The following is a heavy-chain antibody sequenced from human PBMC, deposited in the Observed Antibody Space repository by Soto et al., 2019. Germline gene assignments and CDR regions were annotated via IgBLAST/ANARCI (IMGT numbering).Heavy chain of an antibody. D-gene: IGHD3-3*01. CDR1: GGSFSGYY. Sequence: PSETLSLTCAVYGGSFSGYYWSWIRQPPGKGLEWIGEINHSGSTNYNPSLKSRVTISVDTSKNQFSLKLSSVTAADTAVYYCARGRGNWRGFYYYYYGMDVWGQGTTVTV. CDR2: INHSGST. V-gene: IGHV4-34*01. CDR3: ARGRGNWRGFYYYYYGMDV. J-gene: IGHJ6*02.